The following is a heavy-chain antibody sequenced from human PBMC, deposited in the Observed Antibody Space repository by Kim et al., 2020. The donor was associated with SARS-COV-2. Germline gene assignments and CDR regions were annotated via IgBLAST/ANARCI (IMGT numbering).Heavy chain of an antibody. Sequence: SETLSLTCTVSGDSISSITYYWGWIRQPPGKGLEWIGTISYNGRSYYNPSLKRRVTISVDTSNDQFSLQLNSVTAADTALYYCARHVTKSSSWSERLGNYFATWGQGIPVTVSS. J-gene: IGHJ5*02. CDR3: ARHVTKSSSWSERLGNYFAT. CDR1: GDSISSITYY. V-gene: IGHV4-39*01. D-gene: IGHD1-7*01. CDR2: ISYNGRS.